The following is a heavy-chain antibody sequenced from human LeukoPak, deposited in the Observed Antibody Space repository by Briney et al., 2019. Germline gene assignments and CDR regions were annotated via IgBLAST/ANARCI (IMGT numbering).Heavy chain of an antibody. V-gene: IGHV4-59*01. J-gene: IGHJ4*02. D-gene: IGHD5-18*01. Sequence: SETLSLTCTVSGGSISSYYWSWIRQPPGKGLEWIGYIYYSGSTNYNPSLESRVTISVDTSKNQFSLKLSSVTAADTAVYYCARGRYSYALLYDYWGQGTLVTVSS. CDR3: ARGRYSYALLYDY. CDR2: IYYSGST. CDR1: GGSISSYY.